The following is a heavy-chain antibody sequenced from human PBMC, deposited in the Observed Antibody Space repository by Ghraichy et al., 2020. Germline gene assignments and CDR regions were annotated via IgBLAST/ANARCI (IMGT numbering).Heavy chain of an antibody. V-gene: IGHV4-34*01. CDR1: GGSFSGYY. Sequence: ESLNISCAVYGGSFSGYYWSWIRQPLGKGLEWIGEINHSGSTNYNPSLKSRVTISVDTAKNQFALKLSSVTAADTAVYYCARGPRRIMITFGGVIVDYWGQGTLGTGSS. CDR3: ARGPRRIMITFGGVIVDY. D-gene: IGHD3-16*02. CDR2: INHSGST. J-gene: IGHJ4*02.